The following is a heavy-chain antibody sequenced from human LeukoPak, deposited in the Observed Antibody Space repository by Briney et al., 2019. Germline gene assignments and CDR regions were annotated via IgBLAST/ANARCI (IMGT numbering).Heavy chain of an antibody. Sequence: GGSLRLSCAASGFTFSSYAMSWVRQAPGKGLEWVSAISGSGGSTYYADSVKGRFTISRDNAKNSLYLQMNSLRAEDTAVYYCARGQYGMDVWGQGTTVTVSS. CDR1: GFTFSSYA. CDR2: ISGSGGST. V-gene: IGHV3-23*01. CDR3: ARGQYGMDV. J-gene: IGHJ6*02.